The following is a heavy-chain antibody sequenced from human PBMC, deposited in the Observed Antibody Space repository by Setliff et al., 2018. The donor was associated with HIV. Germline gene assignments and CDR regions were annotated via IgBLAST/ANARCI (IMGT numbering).Heavy chain of an antibody. CDR2: MNPNSGNT. CDR1: GYTFASYD. CDR3: AKAMVPYSELLPGYPLGGNFDS. J-gene: IGHJ4*02. Sequence: ASVKVSCKASGYTFASYDISWVRQATGQGPEWMGWMNPNSGNTGYAQQFHGRVTMTRNPYISTAYMELNRLSSEDTAVYYCAKAMVPYSELLPGYPLGGNFDSWGQGTLVTVSS. V-gene: IGHV1-8*01. D-gene: IGHD3-9*01.